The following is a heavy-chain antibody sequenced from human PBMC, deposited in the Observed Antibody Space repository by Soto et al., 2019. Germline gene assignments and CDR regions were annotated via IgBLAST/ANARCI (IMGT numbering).Heavy chain of an antibody. D-gene: IGHD3-3*01. CDR2: IKQDGSEK. V-gene: IGHV3-7*05. CDR3: ARDPNITIFGVVTESWFDP. Sequence: GGSLRLSCAASGFTFSSYWMSWVRQAPGKGLEWVANIKQDGSEKYYVDSVKGRFTISRDNAKNSLYLQMNSLRAEDTAVYYCARDPNITIFGVVTESWFDPWGQGTLVTVSS. J-gene: IGHJ5*02. CDR1: GFTFSSYW.